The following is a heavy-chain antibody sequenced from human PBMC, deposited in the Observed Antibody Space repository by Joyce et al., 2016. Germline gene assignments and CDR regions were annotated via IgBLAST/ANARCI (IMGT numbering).Heavy chain of an antibody. CDR2: ISGDRRFI. CDR3: ARGGLVYDYSMDV. CDR1: GFMFSTWG. D-gene: IGHD2-21*01. J-gene: IGHJ6*02. V-gene: IGHV3-21*02. Sequence: EVQLVESGGGLVKPGGSLKISCAACGFMFSTWGRSWFRQAPGKGLEWVAAISGDRRFIFHADSVRGRFTVSRDNAENSLYLQMKSLRVEDTAVYFCARGGLVYDYSMDVWGQGTTVIVSS.